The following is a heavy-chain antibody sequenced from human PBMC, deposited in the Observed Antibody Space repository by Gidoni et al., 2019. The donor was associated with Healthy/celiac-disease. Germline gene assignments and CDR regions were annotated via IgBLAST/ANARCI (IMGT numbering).Heavy chain of an antibody. Sequence: EVQLLESGGGLVQPGWSLRLSCAASGFTFRSYAMSWVRQAPGKGLEWVSAISGSGGSTYYADSVKGRCTISRDNSKNTLYLQMNSLRAEDTAVYYCAKEGWVDSSGYIDYWGQGTLVTVSS. V-gene: IGHV3-23*01. CDR2: ISGSGGST. J-gene: IGHJ4*02. CDR1: GFTFRSYA. CDR3: AKEGWVDSSGYIDY. D-gene: IGHD3-22*01.